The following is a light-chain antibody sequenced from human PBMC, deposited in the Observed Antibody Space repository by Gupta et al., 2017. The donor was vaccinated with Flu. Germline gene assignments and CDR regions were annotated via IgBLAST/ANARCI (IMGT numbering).Light chain of an antibody. Sequence: TQPPSVSVAPGQTAKVTCGATLIGTKSGHWYQQQPGQAPVVVVYDDGDRPSGIPERFSGSKSGTTATLSSSRVEAGDEADYYCQVWDSSRDQPLFGGGTKVTVL. CDR2: DDG. J-gene: IGLJ3*02. CDR3: QVWDSSRDQPL. V-gene: IGLV3-21*02. CDR1: LIGTKS.